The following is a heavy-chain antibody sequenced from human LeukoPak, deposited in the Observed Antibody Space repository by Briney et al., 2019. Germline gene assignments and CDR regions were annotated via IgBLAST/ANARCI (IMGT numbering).Heavy chain of an antibody. CDR1: GGSFSGYY. Sequence: PTETLSLTCSVYGGSFSGYYWRWIRQPPGKGLEWIGEISHSGNSNYNPSLKSRVTISVDTSKNQFSLKLNSVTAADTGVYYCARGLTHWGQGTLVTVSS. CDR2: ISHSGNS. V-gene: IGHV4-34*01. CDR3: ARGLTH. J-gene: IGHJ4*02.